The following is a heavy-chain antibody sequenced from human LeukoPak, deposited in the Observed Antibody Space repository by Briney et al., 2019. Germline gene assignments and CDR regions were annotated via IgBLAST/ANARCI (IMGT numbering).Heavy chain of an antibody. CDR3: ARGRFNYDSTGYSSFYY. J-gene: IGHJ4*02. Sequence: GGSLRLSCAATGFTFSSYWTSWVRQAPGKGLEWVANIKEDGGEKYYVDSVKGRFTISRDNAKTSVYLQMNSLRAEDTAVYYCARGRFNYDSTGYSSFYYWGQGTLVTVSS. CDR1: GFTFSSYW. D-gene: IGHD3-22*01. V-gene: IGHV3-7*01. CDR2: IKEDGGEK.